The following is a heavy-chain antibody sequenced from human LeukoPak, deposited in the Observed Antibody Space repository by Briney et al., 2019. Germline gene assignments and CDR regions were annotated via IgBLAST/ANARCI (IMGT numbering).Heavy chain of an antibody. Sequence: GGSLRLSCAASGFTFTNYAMTWVRQIPGKGLGWGSNISGRGTSINYAVSVKGRFSISRDNSKNTLYLQMNSLGDEDTAVYYCVRRDPSGVGLDYWGQGSLVTVSS. J-gene: IGHJ4*02. V-gene: IGHV3-23*01. CDR2: ISGRGTSI. D-gene: IGHD3-3*01. CDR1: GFTFTNYA. CDR3: VRRDPSGVGLDY.